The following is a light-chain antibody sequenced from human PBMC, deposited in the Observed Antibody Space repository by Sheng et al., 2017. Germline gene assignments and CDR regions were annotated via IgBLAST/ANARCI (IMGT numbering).Light chain of an antibody. CDR3: QQYDNWPYT. Sequence: ETVLTQSPVTLSLSPGERATLSCRASQSLDSFLAWYQQKPGQAPSLLIYDASTRATGVPAPGSVAVGLGQSSLSSINSLQSEDFAVYYCQQYDNWPYTFGQGTNLEIK. CDR1: QSLDSF. V-gene: IGKV3-15*01. J-gene: IGKJ2*01. CDR2: DAS.